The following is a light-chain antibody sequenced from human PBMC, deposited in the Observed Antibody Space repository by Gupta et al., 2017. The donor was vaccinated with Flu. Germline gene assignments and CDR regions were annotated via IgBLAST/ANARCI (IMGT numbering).Light chain of an antibody. CDR3: HQDDNLPFLT. V-gene: IGKV1-33*01. J-gene: IGKJ4*01. Sequence: SSLSASVGDRGTITCQASHDIRNYLNWDKQKPRQAPKLLIYDASYWETGVPSRFSGSGYGKHFTLTITSRQQEDIASYYFHQDDNLPFLTFGGGTKVEIK. CDR1: HDIRNY. CDR2: DAS.